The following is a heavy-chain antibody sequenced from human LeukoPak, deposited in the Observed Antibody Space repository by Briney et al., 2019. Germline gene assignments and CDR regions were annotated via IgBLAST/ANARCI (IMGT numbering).Heavy chain of an antibody. CDR2: ISHDGSKK. D-gene: IGHD4-17*01. CDR3: AKAARTTVTYSFDS. CDR1: GFTFSSYG. Sequence: GGSLRLSCAASGFTFSSYGMHWVRQAPGKGLEWVAVISHDGSKKYYADSVKGRFTISRDNSKNTLYLQMNSLRAEDTAMYYCAKAARTTVTYSFDSWGQGTLVTVSS. J-gene: IGHJ4*02. V-gene: IGHV3-30*18.